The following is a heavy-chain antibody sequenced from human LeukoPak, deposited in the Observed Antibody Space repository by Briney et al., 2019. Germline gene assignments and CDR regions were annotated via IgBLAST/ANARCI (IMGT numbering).Heavy chain of an antibody. Sequence: SVKVSCKASGGTFSSYAISWVRQAPGQGLEWMGGIIPIFGTANYAQKFQGRVTITTDESTSTAYMELSSLRSEDTAVYYCARDRATRYDFWSGYYTEYYYMDVWGKGTTVTVSS. V-gene: IGHV1-69*05. CDR1: GGTFSSYA. D-gene: IGHD3-3*01. J-gene: IGHJ6*03. CDR2: IIPIFGTA. CDR3: ARDRATRYDFWSGYYTEYYYMDV.